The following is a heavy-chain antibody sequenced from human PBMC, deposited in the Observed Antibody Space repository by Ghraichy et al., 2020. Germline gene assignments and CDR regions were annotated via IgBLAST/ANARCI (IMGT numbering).Heavy chain of an antibody. CDR1: GFTFGNYS. J-gene: IGHJ4*02. CDR2: VSYAGDEE. D-gene: IGHD3-22*01. CDR3: AKKANPSMIFVGDS. V-gene: IGHV3-30-3*02. Sequence: WGSLRLSCAASGFTFGNYSMHWVRQAPGKGLEWVAVVSYAGDEEYCVDSVRGLFTISRDTSMNTLYLQMNILRTDDTAVYYCAKKANPSMIFVGDSWGPGTLSPSPQ.